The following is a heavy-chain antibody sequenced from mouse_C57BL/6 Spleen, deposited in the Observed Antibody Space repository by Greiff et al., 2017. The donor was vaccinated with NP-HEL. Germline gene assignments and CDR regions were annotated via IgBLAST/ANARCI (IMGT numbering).Heavy chain of an antibody. D-gene: IGHD2-1*01. J-gene: IGHJ4*01. V-gene: IGHV1-82*01. CDR1: GYAFTSSW. Sequence: QVQLQQSGPELVKPGASVKLSCKASGYAFTSSWMHWVKQRPGQGLEWIGRIYPGDGDTNYNGKFKGKATLTADKSSSTAYMQLSSLTSEDSTVYFCARESIYYGNYYAMDYWGQGTSVTVSS. CDR2: IYPGDGDT. CDR3: ARESIYYGNYYAMDY.